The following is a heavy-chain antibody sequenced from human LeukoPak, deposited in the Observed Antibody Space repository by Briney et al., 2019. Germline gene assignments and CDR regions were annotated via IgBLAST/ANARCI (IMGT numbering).Heavy chain of an antibody. V-gene: IGHV3-30*03. J-gene: IGHJ4*02. CDR3: AGGTMVRGPPLL. D-gene: IGHD3-10*01. CDR1: GFTFSSYG. CDR2: ISYDGSNK. Sequence: PGGSLRLSCAASGFTFSSYGMRWVRQAPGKGLEWVAVISYDGSNKYYADSVKGRFTISRDNSKNTLYLQMNSLRAEDTAVYYCAGGTMVRGPPLLWGQGTLVTVSS.